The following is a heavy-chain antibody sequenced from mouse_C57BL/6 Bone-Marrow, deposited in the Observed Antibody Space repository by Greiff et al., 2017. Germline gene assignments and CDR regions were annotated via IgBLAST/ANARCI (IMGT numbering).Heavy chain of an antibody. J-gene: IGHJ2*01. Sequence: EVKLVESGEGLVKPGGSLKLSCAASGFTFSSYAMSWVRQTPEKRLEWVAYISSGGDYIYYADTVKGRFTISRDQARNTLYLQMSSLKSEDTALYYCTRGGYSNLHWCWGPGTTLTVSS. D-gene: IGHD2-5*01. V-gene: IGHV5-9-1*02. CDR1: GFTFSSYA. CDR2: ISSGGDYI. CDR3: TRGGYSNLHWC.